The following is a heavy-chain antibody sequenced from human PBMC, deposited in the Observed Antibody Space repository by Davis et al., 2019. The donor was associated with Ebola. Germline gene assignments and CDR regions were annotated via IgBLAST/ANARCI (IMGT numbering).Heavy chain of an antibody. D-gene: IGHD3-22*01. CDR2: IIPIVGIA. CDR1: GGTFSSYT. V-gene: IGHV1-69*02. J-gene: IGHJ5*02. CDR3: ARVPYYYDSSGYYGLGGWFDP. Sequence: AASVKVSCKASGGTFSSYTITWVRQAPGQGLEWMGRIIPIVGIANYAQKFQGRVTITADKSTRTAYMELSSLRSEDTAVYYCARVPYYYDSSGYYGLGGWFDPWGQGTLVTVSS.